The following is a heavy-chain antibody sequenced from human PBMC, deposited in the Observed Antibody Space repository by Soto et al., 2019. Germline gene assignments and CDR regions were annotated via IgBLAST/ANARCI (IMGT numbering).Heavy chain of an antibody. D-gene: IGHD3-9*01. V-gene: IGHV3-74*01. J-gene: IGHJ4*02. CDR2: INSDGSST. CDR1: GFTFSSYW. CDR3: ARAPPLYYDILTGPDY. Sequence: PGGSLRLSCAASGFTFSSYWMHWVRQAPGKGLVWVSRINSDGSSTSYADSVKGRFTISRDNAKNTLYLQMNSLRAEDTAVYYCARAPPLYYDILTGPDYWGQGTLVTVSS.